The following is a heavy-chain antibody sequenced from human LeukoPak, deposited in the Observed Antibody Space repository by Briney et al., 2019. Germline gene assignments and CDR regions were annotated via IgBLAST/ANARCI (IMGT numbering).Heavy chain of an antibody. V-gene: IGHV4-4*07. Sequence: PSETLSLTCTVSGGSISGYYWSWIWQPAGKGLEWIGRIYTSGSTNYNPSLKSRVTMSVDTSKNQFSLKLSSVTAADTAVYYCARDTIGYCSSTSCLSTHDAFDIWGQGTMVTVSS. CDR3: ARDTIGYCSSTSCLSTHDAFDI. D-gene: IGHD2-2*01. CDR1: GGSISGYY. J-gene: IGHJ3*02. CDR2: IYTSGST.